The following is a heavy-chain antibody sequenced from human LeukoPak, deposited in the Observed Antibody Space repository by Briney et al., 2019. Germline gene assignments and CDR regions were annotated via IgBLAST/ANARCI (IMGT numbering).Heavy chain of an antibody. D-gene: IGHD3-22*01. J-gene: IGHJ6*02. CDR3: ARGIKMMVVGKYGMDV. CDR2: INSDGSST. V-gene: IGHV3-74*01. Sequence: TGGSLRLSCAASGFTFSGYWMHWVRQAPGKGLEWVSRINSDGSSTSYADSVKGRFTISRDNAKNTLYLQMNSLRAEDTAVYYCARGIKMMVVGKYGMDVWGQGTTVTVSS. CDR1: GFTFSGYW.